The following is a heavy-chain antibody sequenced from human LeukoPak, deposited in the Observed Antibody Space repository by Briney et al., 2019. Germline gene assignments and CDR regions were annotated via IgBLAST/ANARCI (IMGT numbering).Heavy chain of an antibody. J-gene: IGHJ4*02. CDR2: ISSSSSYI. V-gene: IGHV3-21*01. CDR3: ARDPGYCSSTSCYRWLVDY. D-gene: IGHD2-2*02. CDR1: GFTVSSYS. Sequence: PGGSLRLSCAASGFTVSSYSMSWVRQAPGKGLEWDSSISSSSSYIYYADSVEGRFTISRDNAKNLLYLQMNSLRAEDTAVYYCARDPGYCSSTSCYRWLVDYWGQGTLVTVSS.